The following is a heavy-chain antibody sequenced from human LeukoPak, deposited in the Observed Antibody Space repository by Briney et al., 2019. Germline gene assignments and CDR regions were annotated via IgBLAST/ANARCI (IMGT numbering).Heavy chain of an antibody. D-gene: IGHD4-17*01. CDR1: GGSINNYY. V-gene: IGHV4-59*01. CDR2: IYYSGST. CDR3: ARGSTTGDYVSSYAFDI. J-gene: IGHJ3*02. Sequence: PSETLSLTCTVSGGSINNYYWSWIRQPPGKGLEWIGYIYYSGSTNNNPSLRSRTTISVDTYKNQFSLKMTSVTAADPAVYYCARGSTTGDYVSSYAFDIWGQGTMVTVSS.